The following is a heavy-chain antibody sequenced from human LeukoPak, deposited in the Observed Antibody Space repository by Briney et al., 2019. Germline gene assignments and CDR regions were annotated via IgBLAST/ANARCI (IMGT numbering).Heavy chain of an antibody. Sequence: PGRSLRLSCAASGFTFSSYGMHWVRQAPGKGLEWVAVISYDGSNKYYADSVKGRFTISRDNSKNTLYLQMNSLRAGDTAVYYCAKERATVTNYYYYYGMDVWGQGTTVTVSS. CDR1: GFTFSSYG. CDR2: ISYDGSNK. D-gene: IGHD4-17*01. V-gene: IGHV3-30*18. CDR3: AKERATVTNYYYYYGMDV. J-gene: IGHJ6*02.